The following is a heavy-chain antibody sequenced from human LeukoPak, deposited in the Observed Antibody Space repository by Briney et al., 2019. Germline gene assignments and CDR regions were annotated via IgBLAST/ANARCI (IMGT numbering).Heavy chain of an antibody. CDR2: IYYSGRT. Sequence: SQTLSLTCTVSGGSISSGDYYWSWIRQPPGKGLEWIGYIYYSGRTYYNSSLKSRVTISVDTSKNQFSLKLSSVTAADTAVYYCARERGWGGDFDYWGQGTPVTVSS. D-gene: IGHD7-27*01. V-gene: IGHV4-30-4*01. CDR1: GGSISSGDYY. CDR3: ARERGWGGDFDY. J-gene: IGHJ4*02.